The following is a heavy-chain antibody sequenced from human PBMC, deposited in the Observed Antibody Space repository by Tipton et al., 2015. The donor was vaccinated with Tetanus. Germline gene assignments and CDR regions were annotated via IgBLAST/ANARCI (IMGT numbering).Heavy chain of an antibody. Sequence: SLRLSCATSGLFFKNAWMNWVRQAPGKGLEWVGRFTNKAGGGTTDYSARVKDRFSISRDEEKATLILQMKRLRAEDTAIYYCAKAGGSWSPDPWGQGTLVTVSS. CDR1: GLFFKNAW. D-gene: IGHD3-16*01. J-gene: IGHJ5*02. CDR2: FTNKAGGGTT. V-gene: IGHV3-15*07. CDR3: AKAGGSWSPDP.